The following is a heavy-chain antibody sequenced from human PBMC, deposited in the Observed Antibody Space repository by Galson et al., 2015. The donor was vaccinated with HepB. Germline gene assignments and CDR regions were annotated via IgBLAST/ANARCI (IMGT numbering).Heavy chain of an antibody. CDR3: AKEEVSPWGGMDV. J-gene: IGHJ6*02. Sequence: SLRLSCAASGFTFDDYTMHRVRQAPGKGLEWVSLISWDGGSTYYADSVKGRFTISRDNSKNSLYLQMNSLRTEDTALYYCAKEEVSPWGGMDVWGQGTTVTVSS. V-gene: IGHV3-43*01. CDR1: GFTFDDYT. CDR2: ISWDGGST. D-gene: IGHD3-16*02.